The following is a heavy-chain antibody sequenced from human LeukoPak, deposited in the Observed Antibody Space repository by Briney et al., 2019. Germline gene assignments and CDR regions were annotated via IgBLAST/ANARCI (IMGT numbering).Heavy chain of an antibody. D-gene: IGHD5-18*01. CDR2: INDGVGST. V-gene: IGHV3-23*01. CDR1: GFTFRSYA. CDR3: AKDSRGYSYGGFDN. J-gene: IGHJ4*02. Sequence: GGSLRLSCAASGFTFRSYAMSWVRQAPGKGLEWVSSINDGVGSTYYADSVKGRFTISRDNPKNTLYLQMISLRAEDTAVYYCAKDSRGYSYGGFDNWGQGTLVTVSS.